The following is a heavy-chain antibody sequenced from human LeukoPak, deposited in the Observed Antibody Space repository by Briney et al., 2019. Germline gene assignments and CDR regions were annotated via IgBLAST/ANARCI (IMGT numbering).Heavy chain of an antibody. V-gene: IGHV3-23*01. J-gene: IGHJ4*02. CDR1: GFTFSSYA. D-gene: IGHD3-10*01. CDR2: ISGSGGST. CDR3: AKERITMVRGVISGYYFDY. Sequence: GGSLRLSCAASGFTFSSYAMSWVRQAPGKGLEWVSAISGSGGSTYYADSVKGRFTISGDNSKNPLYLPMNSLRAEDTAVYYCAKERITMVRGVISGYYFDYWGQGTLVTVSS.